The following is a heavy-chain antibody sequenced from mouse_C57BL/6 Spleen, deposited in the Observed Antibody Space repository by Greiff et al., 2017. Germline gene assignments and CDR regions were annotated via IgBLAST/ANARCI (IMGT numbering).Heavy chain of an antibody. J-gene: IGHJ2*01. V-gene: IGHV3-1*01. Sequence: DVKLVESGPGMVKPSQSLSLTCTVTGYSITSGYDWHWIRHFPGNKLEWMGYISYSGSTNYNPSLKSRISITHDTSKNHFFLKLNSVTTEDTATYYCARAGYYGNYFDYWGQGTTLTVSS. CDR1: GYSITSGYD. CDR3: ARAGYYGNYFDY. CDR2: ISYSGST. D-gene: IGHD2-1*01.